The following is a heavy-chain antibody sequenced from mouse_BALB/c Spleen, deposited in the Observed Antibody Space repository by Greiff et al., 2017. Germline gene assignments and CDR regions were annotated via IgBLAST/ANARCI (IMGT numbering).Heavy chain of an antibody. D-gene: IGHD1-1*01. V-gene: IGHV5-6-5*01. CDR1: GFTFSSYA. J-gene: IGHJ2*01. Sequence: EVQRVESGGGLVKPGGSLKLSCAASGFTFSSYAMSWVRQTPEKRLEWVASISSGGSTYYPDSVKGRFTISRDNARNILYLQMSSLRSEDTAMYYCARGLRYDYWGQGTTLTVSS. CDR3: ARGLRYDY. CDR2: ISSGGST.